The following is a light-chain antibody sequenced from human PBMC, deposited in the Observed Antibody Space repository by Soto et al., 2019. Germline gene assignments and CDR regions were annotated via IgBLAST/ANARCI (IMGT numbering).Light chain of an antibody. Sequence: QPAVTQPASVSGSPGQSITISCTGTSSDVGSYNLVSWYQQHPGKAPKLMIYEVSKRPSGVSNRFSGSKSGNTASLTISGLQAEDEADYYCCSYAGSSTAYVFGTGTKVTVL. CDR2: EVS. CDR3: CSYAGSSTAYV. CDR1: SSDVGSYNL. V-gene: IGLV2-23*02. J-gene: IGLJ1*01.